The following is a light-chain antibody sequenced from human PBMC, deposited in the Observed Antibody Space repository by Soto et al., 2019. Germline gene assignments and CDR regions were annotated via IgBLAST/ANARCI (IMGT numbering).Light chain of an antibody. CDR1: QGIRND. V-gene: IGKV1-17*01. CDR2: AAS. Sequence: DIQMTQSPSSLSASVGDRVTITCRASQGIRNDLAWYQQKPGKAPKLLIYAASTLQSGVPSRFSGSGSGTDFTLTISCLQSEDFATYYCQQYYSYPLTFGQGTKVDNK. CDR3: QQYYSYPLT. J-gene: IGKJ1*01.